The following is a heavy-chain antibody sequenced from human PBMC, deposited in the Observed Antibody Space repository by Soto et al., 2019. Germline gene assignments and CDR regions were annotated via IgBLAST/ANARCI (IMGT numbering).Heavy chain of an antibody. Sequence: SETLSLTCTVSGGSISSSSYYWGWIRQPPGKGLEWIGSIYYSGSTYYNPSLKSRVTISVDTSKNQFSLKLSSVTAADTAVYYCASRYDFWSGPLPPLFDYWGQGTLVTVSS. CDR3: ASRYDFWSGPLPPLFDY. J-gene: IGHJ4*02. D-gene: IGHD3-3*01. V-gene: IGHV4-39*01. CDR1: GGSISSSSYY. CDR2: IYYSGST.